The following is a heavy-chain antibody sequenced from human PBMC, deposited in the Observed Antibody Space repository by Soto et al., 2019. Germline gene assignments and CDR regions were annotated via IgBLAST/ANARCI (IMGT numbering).Heavy chain of an antibody. CDR2: INPSGGST. D-gene: IGHD2-2*01. V-gene: IGHV1-46*01. CDR1: GYTFTSYY. CDR3: ARDQEGCSSTSCYEDYYYGMDV. J-gene: IGHJ6*02. Sequence: ASVKVSCKASGYTFTSYYMHWVRQAPGQGHEWMGIINPSGGSTSYAQKFQGRVTMTRDTSTSTVYMELSSLRSEDTAVYYCARDQEGCSSTSCYEDYYYGMDVWGQGTTVTVSS.